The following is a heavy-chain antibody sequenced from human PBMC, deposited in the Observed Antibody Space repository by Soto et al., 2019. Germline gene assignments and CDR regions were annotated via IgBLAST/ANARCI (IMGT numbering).Heavy chain of an antibody. Sequence: ASVKVSCKASGYTFTSYDINWVRQATGQGLEWMGWMNPNSGNTGYAQKFQGRVTMTRNTSISTAYMELSSLRSEDTAVYYCARAPRIVVVPAAKTGDNWFDPWGQGTLVTVSS. CDR3: ARAPRIVVVPAAKTGDNWFDP. V-gene: IGHV1-8*02. CDR1: GYTFTSYD. CDR2: MNPNSGNT. D-gene: IGHD2-2*01. J-gene: IGHJ5*02.